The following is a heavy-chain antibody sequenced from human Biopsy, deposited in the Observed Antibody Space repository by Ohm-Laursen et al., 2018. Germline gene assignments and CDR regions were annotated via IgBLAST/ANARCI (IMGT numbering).Heavy chain of an antibody. D-gene: IGHD2-2*01. V-gene: IGHV4-59*01. Sequence: GTLSLTCTVSGGSISGYHWSWIRKSPGKGLEWLAYISYTGGITSNPSLNGRATISLDTSKNQFFLRLIYVNAADTAVYYCARMPHFDYWGQGILVTVSS. CDR2: ISYTGGI. CDR3: ARMPHFDY. CDR1: GGSISGYH. J-gene: IGHJ4*02.